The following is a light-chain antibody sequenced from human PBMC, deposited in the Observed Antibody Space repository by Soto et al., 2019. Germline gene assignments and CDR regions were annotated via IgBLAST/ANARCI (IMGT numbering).Light chain of an antibody. CDR2: EVN. CDR1: GSDVGDYNY. J-gene: IGLJ1*01. Sequence: QSALAQPPSASGSPGQSVTISCTGTGSDVGDYNYVSWYQQHPGKAPKLMIYEVNKRPSGVPDRFSGSKPGNTASLTVSGLQAEDEANYYCSSYTGSSYVFGTGTKVTVL. V-gene: IGLV2-8*01. CDR3: SSYTGSSYV.